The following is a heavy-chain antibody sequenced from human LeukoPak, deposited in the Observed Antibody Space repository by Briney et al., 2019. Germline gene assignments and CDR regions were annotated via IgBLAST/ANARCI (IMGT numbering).Heavy chain of an antibody. V-gene: IGHV3-7*01. CDR1: RFTFSSNW. CDR2: IKQDGSEI. CDR3: ARIYGGNSYYFDY. D-gene: IGHD4-23*01. J-gene: IGHJ4*02. Sequence: GGSLRLSCAASRFTFSSNWMSWVRQAPGKGLEWVGNIKQDGSEIFYVDSVKGRFTISRDNAKNSLYLQMNSLRVDDTAVYYCARIYGGNSYYFDYWGQGTLVTVSS.